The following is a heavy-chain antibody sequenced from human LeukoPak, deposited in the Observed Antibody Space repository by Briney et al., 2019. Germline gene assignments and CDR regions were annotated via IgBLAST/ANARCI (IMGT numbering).Heavy chain of an antibody. Sequence: PGGSLRLSCAASGFTFSSYAMHWVRQAPGKGLEWVAVISYDGSNKYYADSVKGRFTISRDNSKNTLYLQMNSLRAEDTAVYYCARSSSGWYGSFDYWARKPWSPSPQ. J-gene: IGHJ4*02. V-gene: IGHV3-30*04. CDR3: ARSSSGWYGSFDY. CDR1: GFTFSSYA. D-gene: IGHD6-19*01. CDR2: ISYDGSNK.